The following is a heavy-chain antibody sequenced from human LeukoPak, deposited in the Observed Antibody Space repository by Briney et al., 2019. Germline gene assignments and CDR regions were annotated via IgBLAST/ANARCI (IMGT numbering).Heavy chain of an antibody. J-gene: IGHJ6*02. Sequence: PGGSLRLSCAASGFTFSSYIVAWVRQAPGKGLEWVSSISGSGSTTYFADSVKGRFTISRDNSKNTLYLQMSSLRAEDTAVYYCAKEGSRNYDFWSGPSGYYYGMDVWGQGTTVTVSS. CDR3: AKEGSRNYDFWSGPSGYYYGMDV. CDR2: ISGSGSTT. CDR1: GFTFSSYI. V-gene: IGHV3-23*01. D-gene: IGHD3-3*01.